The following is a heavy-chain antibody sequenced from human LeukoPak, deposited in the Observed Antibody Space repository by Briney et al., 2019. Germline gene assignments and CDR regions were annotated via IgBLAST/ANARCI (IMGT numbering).Heavy chain of an antibody. CDR2: IYYSGST. Sequence: SGTLSLTCTVSGGSISSYYWSWIRQPPGKGLEWIGYIYYSGSTNYNPSLKSRVTISVDTSKNQFSLKLSSVTAADTAVYYCARDSYYYDSSGQGFDYWGQGTLVTVSS. CDR1: GGSISSYY. D-gene: IGHD3-22*01. V-gene: IGHV4-59*01. J-gene: IGHJ4*02. CDR3: ARDSYYYDSSGQGFDY.